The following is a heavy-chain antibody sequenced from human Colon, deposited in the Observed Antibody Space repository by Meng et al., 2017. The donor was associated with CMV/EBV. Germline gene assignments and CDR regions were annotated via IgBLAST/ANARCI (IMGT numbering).Heavy chain of an antibody. CDR1: GGSISRYY. Sequence: GSLRLSCTVSGGSISRYYWSWIRQPPGKGLEWIGYIYYSGSTNYNPSLKSRFTISRDNAKNSLYLQMNSLRAEDTAIYYCARDLRFGESKRGCWGQGTLVTVSS. D-gene: IGHD3-10*01. CDR3: ARDLRFGESKRGC. CDR2: IYYSGST. J-gene: IGHJ4*02. V-gene: IGHV4-59*12.